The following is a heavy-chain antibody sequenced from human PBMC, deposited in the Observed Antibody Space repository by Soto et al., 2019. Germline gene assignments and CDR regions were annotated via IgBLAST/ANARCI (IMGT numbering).Heavy chain of an antibody. CDR3: AHAGDYDLLTFDH. D-gene: IGHD4-17*01. Sequence: QITLKESGPTLVRPAQTLTLTCAFSGFSLTSSGMGVAWIRQPPGKALEWLALIYWDDDKRYSPSLKDRHAISKDTSRNQVVLTITNVDPVDTATYFCAHAGDYDLLTFDHWGPGTLVTVSS. CDR1: GFSLTSSGMG. V-gene: IGHV2-5*02. CDR2: IYWDDDK. J-gene: IGHJ4*02.